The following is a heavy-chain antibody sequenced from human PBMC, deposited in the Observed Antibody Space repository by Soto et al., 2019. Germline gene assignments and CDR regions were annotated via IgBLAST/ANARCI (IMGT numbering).Heavy chain of an antibody. CDR3: VRAGYDFWSGYLYYFDY. CDR2: ISSNGGST. J-gene: IGHJ4*02. V-gene: IGHV3-64D*08. CDR1: GFTFSSYA. D-gene: IGHD3-3*01. Sequence: GGSLRLSCSASGFTFSSYAMHWVRQAPGKGLEYVSAISSNGGSTYYADSVKGRFTISGDNSKNTLFLQMSSLRAEDTAVYYCVRAGYDFWSGYLYYFDYWGQGTLVTVSS.